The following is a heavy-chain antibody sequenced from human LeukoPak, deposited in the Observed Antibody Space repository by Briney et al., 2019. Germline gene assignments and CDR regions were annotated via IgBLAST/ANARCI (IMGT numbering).Heavy chain of an antibody. CDR1: GLTFSNYW. Sequence: PGGSLRLSCAASGLTFSNYWMTWVRQAPGKGLEWVADIKEDGSEKYYVDSVKGRFTISRDNAKNSLFLQMDSLRSEDTAAYYCVKNSGWYRLDCWGQGTLVTVSS. D-gene: IGHD6-13*01. V-gene: IGHV3-7*03. J-gene: IGHJ4*02. CDR3: VKNSGWYRLDC. CDR2: IKEDGSEK.